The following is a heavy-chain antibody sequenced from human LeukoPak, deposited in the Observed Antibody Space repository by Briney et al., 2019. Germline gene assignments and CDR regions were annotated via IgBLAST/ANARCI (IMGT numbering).Heavy chain of an antibody. Sequence: ASVKVSCKASGYTFTDYYMHWVRQAPGQGLEWMGWINPNSGGTNYAQKFQGRVTMTRDTSISTAYMEVSRLRSDDTAVYYCARPLYSSSWYPFDYWGQGTLVTVSS. J-gene: IGHJ4*02. V-gene: IGHV1-2*02. CDR3: ARPLYSSSWYPFDY. CDR2: INPNSGGT. D-gene: IGHD6-13*01. CDR1: GYTFTDYY.